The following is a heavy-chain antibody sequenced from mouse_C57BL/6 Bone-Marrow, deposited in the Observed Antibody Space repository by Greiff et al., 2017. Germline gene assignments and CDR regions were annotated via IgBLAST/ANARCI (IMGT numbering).Heavy chain of an antibody. CDR3: ARGDLNGSSYYAMDY. V-gene: IGHV5-17*01. CDR1: GFTFSDYG. J-gene: IGHJ4*01. D-gene: IGHD1-1*01. Sequence: EVQRVESGGGLVKPGGSLKLSCAASGFTFSDYGMHWVRQAPEKGLEWVAYISSGSSTIYYADTVKGRFTISRDNAKNTLFLQMTSLRSEDTAMYYCARGDLNGSSYYAMDYWGQGTSVTVSS. CDR2: ISSGSSTI.